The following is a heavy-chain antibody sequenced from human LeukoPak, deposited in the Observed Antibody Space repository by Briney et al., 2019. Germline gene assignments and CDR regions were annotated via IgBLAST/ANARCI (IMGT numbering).Heavy chain of an antibody. CDR3: VRTPPNWGFDY. V-gene: IGHV1-8*01. J-gene: IGHJ4*02. CDR1: GYTFTTHD. CDR2: MSPNSGDT. Sequence: ASVKVSCRASGYTFTTHDINWVRQATGQGLEWLGWMSPNSGDTGYAQKFQGRVTMTSDSSISTAYMELSSLRSEDTAIYYCVRTPPNWGFDYWGQGALVTVSS. D-gene: IGHD7-27*01.